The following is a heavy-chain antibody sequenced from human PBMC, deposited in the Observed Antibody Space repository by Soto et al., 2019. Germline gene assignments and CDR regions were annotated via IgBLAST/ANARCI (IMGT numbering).Heavy chain of an antibody. D-gene: IGHD1-1*01. J-gene: IGHJ3*02. V-gene: IGHV4-59*02. CDR2: KSYSGFT. Sequence: HVQLQESGPGLVRPSETLSLTCSVSGDSVRTYYWSWIRQAPGMGLERIEFKSYSGFTSYNTSLESRLTVSLDTSNSQFSLKLTSVTASDTAVDYCARDGLLERGNAFQIWGQGTMVTVSS. CDR1: GDSVRTYY. CDR3: ARDGLLERGNAFQI.